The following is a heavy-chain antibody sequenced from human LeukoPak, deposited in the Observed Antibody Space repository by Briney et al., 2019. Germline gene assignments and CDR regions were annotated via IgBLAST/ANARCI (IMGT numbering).Heavy chain of an antibody. V-gene: IGHV6-1*01. J-gene: IGHJ4*02. CDR3: AKGRWALFDC. D-gene: IGHD3-10*01. CDR2: TYYRSKWYN. CDR1: GDSVSSNSAA. Sequence: QTLSLTCDISGDSVSSNSAAWNWIRQSPSRGLEWLGRTYYRSKWYNDYAISVKSRMTINADTSKNQFSLQLNSVAPEDTAVYYCAKGRWALFDCWGQGTLVIVSS.